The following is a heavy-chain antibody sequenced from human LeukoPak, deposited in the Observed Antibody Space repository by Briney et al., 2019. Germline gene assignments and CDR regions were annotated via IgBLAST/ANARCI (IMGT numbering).Heavy chain of an antibody. Sequence: GGSLRLSCAASGFTFSSYAMSWVRQAPGKGLEWVSGIGSGGSTYYADSVKGRFTISRDNSKNTLYLQMNSLRAEDTAVYYCAKDFWSGYYPYYWGQGTLVTVSS. CDR3: AKDFWSGYYPYY. V-gene: IGHV3-23*01. D-gene: IGHD3-3*01. CDR1: GFTFSSYA. CDR2: IGSGGST. J-gene: IGHJ4*02.